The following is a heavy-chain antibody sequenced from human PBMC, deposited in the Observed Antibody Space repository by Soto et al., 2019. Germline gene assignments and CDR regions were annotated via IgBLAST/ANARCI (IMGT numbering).Heavy chain of an antibody. CDR1: GSSINSSGYY. D-gene: IGHD3-3*01. J-gene: IGHJ4*02. V-gene: IGHV4-39*01. CDR2: MFYGVST. CDR3: APRPWRHLENY. Sequence: TSETLSLTCTVSGSSINSSGYYWGWIRQPPGKGLEWIGSMFYGVSTYYNPSLKSRVTVSVDTSKNQFSLNLRSVTAADTAVYYCAPRPWRHLENYWGQGNLVVVSS.